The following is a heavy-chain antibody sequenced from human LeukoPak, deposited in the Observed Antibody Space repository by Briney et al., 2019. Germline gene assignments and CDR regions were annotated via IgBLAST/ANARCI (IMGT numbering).Heavy chain of an antibody. J-gene: IGHJ4*02. D-gene: IGHD6-19*01. CDR1: GFTFSSYA. CDR3: AKYMRSSGWSKYSDH. CDR2: ISGSGGST. Sequence: GGSLRLSCAASGFTFSSYAMSWVRQAPGKGLEWVSRISGSGGSTYYADSVKGRFTISRDNSRNTLYLQMNSPRAEDTAVYYCAKYMRSSGWSKYSDHWGQGTLVTVPS. V-gene: IGHV3-23*01.